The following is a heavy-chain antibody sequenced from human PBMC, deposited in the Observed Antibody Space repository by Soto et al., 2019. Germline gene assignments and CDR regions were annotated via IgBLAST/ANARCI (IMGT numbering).Heavy chain of an antibody. J-gene: IGHJ4*02. CDR1: GGSISSSSYY. D-gene: IGHD3-22*01. Sequence: SETLSLTCTVSGGSISSSSYYWGWIRQPPGKGLEWIGSIYYSGSTYYNPSLKSRVTISVDTSKNQFSLKLSSVTAADTAVYYCARQEEDYYDSSGYYLFDYWGQGTLVTVSS. V-gene: IGHV4-39*01. CDR2: IYYSGST. CDR3: ARQEEDYYDSSGYYLFDY.